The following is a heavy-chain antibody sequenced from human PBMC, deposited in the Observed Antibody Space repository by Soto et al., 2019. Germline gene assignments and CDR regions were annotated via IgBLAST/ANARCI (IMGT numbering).Heavy chain of an antibody. CDR2: IRSKADNYAT. CDR1: GFTFSGSA. J-gene: IGHJ4*02. Sequence: GGSLRLSCAASGFTFSGSAMHWVRQASGKGLEWVGRIRSKADNYATAYAASVIGRFTISRDDSKNTAYLLMNSLKTEDTAVYYCTRLTLTGTLDSWGQGTLVTVSS. D-gene: IGHD1-7*01. V-gene: IGHV3-73*01. CDR3: TRLTLTGTLDS.